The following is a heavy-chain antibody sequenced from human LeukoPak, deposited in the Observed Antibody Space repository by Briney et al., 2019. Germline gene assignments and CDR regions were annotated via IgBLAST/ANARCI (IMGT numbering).Heavy chain of an antibody. CDR3: ARDGGRLWSGYSYYYYYMDV. CDR1: GYTFTGYY. Sequence: ASVKVSCKASGYTFTGYYMHWVRQAPGQGLEWMGWISAYNGNTNYAQKLQGRVTMTTDTSTSTAYMELRSLRSDDTAVYYCARDGGRLWSGYSYYYYYMDVWGKGTTVTVSS. V-gene: IGHV1-18*04. D-gene: IGHD3-3*01. CDR2: ISAYNGNT. J-gene: IGHJ6*03.